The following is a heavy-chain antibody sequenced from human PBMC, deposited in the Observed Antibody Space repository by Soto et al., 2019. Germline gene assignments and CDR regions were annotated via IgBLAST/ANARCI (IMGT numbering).Heavy chain of an antibody. V-gene: IGHV4-34*01. J-gene: IGHJ4*01. Sequence: SETLSLTCAVYGGSFSGYYWSWIRQPPGKGLEWIGEINHRGSTNYNPSLKSRVTISVDTSKNQFSLTLRSVPATDTTVYYCARLVVVAPQTLDYWGHGTLVTVSS. D-gene: IGHD2-15*01. CDR1: GGSFSGYY. CDR2: INHRGST. CDR3: ARLVVVAPQTLDY.